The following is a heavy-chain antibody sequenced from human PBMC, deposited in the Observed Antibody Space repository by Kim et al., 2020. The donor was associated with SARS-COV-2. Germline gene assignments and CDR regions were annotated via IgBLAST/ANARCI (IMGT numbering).Heavy chain of an antibody. J-gene: IGHJ4*02. CDR1: GFTFSSYG. CDR2: ISYDGSNK. Sequence: GGSLRLSCAASGFTFSSYGMHWVRQAPGKGLEWVAVISYDGSNKYYADSVKGRFTISRDNSKNTLYLQMNSLRAEDTAVYYCAKDFSSTTVVTPPEFDYWGQGTLVTVSS. CDR3: AKDFSSTTVVTPPEFDY. D-gene: IGHD4-17*01. V-gene: IGHV3-30*18.